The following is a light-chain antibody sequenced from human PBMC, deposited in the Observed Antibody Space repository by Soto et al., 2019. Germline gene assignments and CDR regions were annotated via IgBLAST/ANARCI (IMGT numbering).Light chain of an antibody. CDR2: EVS. Sequence: VLTQPASVSGPPGQSITISCTGSSNDVGGYNYVSWYQQHPGQAPKLIIYEVSDRPSGVSPRFSGSKSGNTASLTISGLQVEDEADYFCTSYTSTIPYVFGSGTKVTVL. V-gene: IGLV2-14*01. CDR3: TSYTSTIPYV. CDR1: SNDVGGYNY. J-gene: IGLJ1*01.